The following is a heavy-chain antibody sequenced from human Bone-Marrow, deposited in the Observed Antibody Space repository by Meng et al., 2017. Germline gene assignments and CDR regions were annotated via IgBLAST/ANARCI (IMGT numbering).Heavy chain of an antibody. CDR1: GGSFSSSSYY. CDR3: ASRPYGDYYFDY. V-gene: IGHV4-39*07. CDR2: IYYSGST. Sequence: SETLSLTCTVSGGSFSSSSYYWGWIRQPPGQGLEWIGSIYYSGSTYYNPSLKSRVTISVDTSKNQFSLKLSSVTAADTAVYYCASRPYGDYYFDYWGQGTLVTVSS. D-gene: IGHD4-17*01. J-gene: IGHJ4*02.